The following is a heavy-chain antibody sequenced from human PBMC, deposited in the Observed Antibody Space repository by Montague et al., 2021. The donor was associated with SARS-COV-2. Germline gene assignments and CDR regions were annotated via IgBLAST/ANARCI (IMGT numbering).Heavy chain of an antibody. Sequence: SETLSLTCTVSGDSISSGYFYWGWIRQPPGKGLEWVGTIHYSGITYYNPSLKGRVTISVDTSRNQFSLKLSSVTAADTAIHYCARHLAISGPAAVSDYWGQGTLVTVSS. V-gene: IGHV4-39*01. CDR3: ARHLAISGPAAVSDY. CDR2: IHYSGIT. J-gene: IGHJ4*02. CDR1: GDSISSGYFY. D-gene: IGHD2-2*01.